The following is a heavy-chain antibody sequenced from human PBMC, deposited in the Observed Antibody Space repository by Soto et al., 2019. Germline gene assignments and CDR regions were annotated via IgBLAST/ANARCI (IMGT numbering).Heavy chain of an antibody. D-gene: IGHD1-26*01. V-gene: IGHV1-58*01. CDR2: IVVGSGNT. Sequence: SVKVSCKASGFTFTSSAVQWVRQARGQRLEWIGWIVVGSGNTNYAQKFQERVTITRDMSTSTAYMELSSLRSEDTAVYYCAADLSAGSYLNYYYYGMDVWGQGTAVTVSS. CDR1: GFTFTSSA. J-gene: IGHJ6*02. CDR3: AADLSAGSYLNYYYYGMDV.